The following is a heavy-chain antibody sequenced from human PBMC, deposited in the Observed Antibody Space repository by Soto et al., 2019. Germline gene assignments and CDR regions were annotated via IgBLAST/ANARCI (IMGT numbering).Heavy chain of an antibody. CDR2: IHRQGNNI. CDR3: AKGGKAVSSWTVDALDL. V-gene: IGHV3-23*05. J-gene: IGHJ3*01. D-gene: IGHD1-1*01. Sequence: EVRLLEPGGDLVQPGGSLRLSCAASGFTFSNYAMSWVRQAPGKGLEWVSSIHRQGNNIYYSDSAKGRFAVSRDNSKATLYLQMNSLRAEDTATYYCAKGGKAVSSWTVDALDLWGQGTVVTVSS. CDR1: GFTFSNYA.